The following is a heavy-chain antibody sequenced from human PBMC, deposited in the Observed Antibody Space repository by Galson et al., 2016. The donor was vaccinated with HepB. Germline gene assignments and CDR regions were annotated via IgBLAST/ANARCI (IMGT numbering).Heavy chain of an antibody. CDR2: VSYSGRA. Sequence: SETLSLTCTVSGGSIRSNTLYWGWIRQPPGKGLEWIGSVSYSGRALYKPSLKSRVTISVDTSNNQFSLRLSTVTAADTAVYYCATYSTSSGRLEYWGQGTPVTVSS. CDR1: GGSIRSNTLY. D-gene: IGHD6-6*01. J-gene: IGHJ4*02. CDR3: ATYSTSSGRLEY. V-gene: IGHV4-39*01.